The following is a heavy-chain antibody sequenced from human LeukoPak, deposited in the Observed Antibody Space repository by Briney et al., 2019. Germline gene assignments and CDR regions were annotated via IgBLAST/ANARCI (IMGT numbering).Heavy chain of an antibody. V-gene: IGHV3-7*02. D-gene: IGHD1-1*01. J-gene: IGHJ4*02. CDR1: GLTLGSYW. Sequence: PGGSLRLSCAASGLTLGSYWMTWVRQAQRKGLEWAAAIKEDGSETYYVDSVKGRFTISKDNAKNSLYLQMSSLRAEDTAVYYCARTTYGDYWGQGTLVTVSS. CDR3: ARTTYGDY. CDR2: IKEDGSET.